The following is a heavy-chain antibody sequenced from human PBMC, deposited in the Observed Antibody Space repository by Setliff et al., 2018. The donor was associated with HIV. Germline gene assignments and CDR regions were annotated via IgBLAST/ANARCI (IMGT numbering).Heavy chain of an antibody. CDR1: GYTFTDYY. J-gene: IGHJ3*02. Sequence: APVKVSCKASGYTFTDYYIHWVRQAPGQGLEWMGRINPNNGGTNYAQKFQGRVTMTRDTSISTAYMELSRLRSDDTAVYYCARDGYYDSSGYSAFDIWGQGTMVTVSS. CDR2: INPNNGGT. V-gene: IGHV1-2*06. CDR3: ARDGYYDSSGYSAFDI. D-gene: IGHD3-22*01.